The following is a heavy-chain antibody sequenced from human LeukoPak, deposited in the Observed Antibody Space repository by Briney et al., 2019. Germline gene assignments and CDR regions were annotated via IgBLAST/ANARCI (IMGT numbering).Heavy chain of an antibody. CDR3: AKVSTVTPGF. J-gene: IGHJ4*02. V-gene: IGHV3-23*01. CDR1: GFTFSNYA. D-gene: IGHD4-17*01. CDR2: ISGSGDST. Sequence: GSLRLSCAASGFTFSNYAVSWVRQAPGKGLEWVSAISGSGDSTYYADSVKGRFTISRDNSKNTLYLQMNSLRAEDTAVYYCAKVSTVTPGFWGQGTLVTVSS.